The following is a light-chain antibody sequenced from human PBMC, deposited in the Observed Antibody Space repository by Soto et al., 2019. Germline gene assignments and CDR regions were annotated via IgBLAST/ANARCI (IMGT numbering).Light chain of an antibody. J-gene: IGKJ1*01. Sequence: EIVLTQSPGTLSLSAGEGATLSCRASQSVSSSYLAWYQQKRGQAPRLLIYGASSRATGIPDRFSGSGSGTDFTLTISRLEPEDFAVYFCQQYGSPPQTFGQGTKVDIK. CDR3: QQYGSPPQT. CDR2: GAS. V-gene: IGKV3-20*01. CDR1: QSVSSSY.